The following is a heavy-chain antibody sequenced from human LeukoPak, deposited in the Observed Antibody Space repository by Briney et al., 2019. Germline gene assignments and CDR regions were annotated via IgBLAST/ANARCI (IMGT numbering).Heavy chain of an antibody. V-gene: IGHV1-2*02. J-gene: IGHJ4*02. CDR3: SRRMAVAATFDY. D-gene: IGHD6-19*01. CDR1: GYTFTGYY. CDR2: ISPDNGDT. Sequence: GASVKVSCKASGYTFTGYYIHWLRQAPGHGLEWMGWISPDNGDTHYAQKFQGRVTMTRDTSISTVYMELSRLRNDDTAVYYCSRRMAVAATFDYWGQGTLVTVSS.